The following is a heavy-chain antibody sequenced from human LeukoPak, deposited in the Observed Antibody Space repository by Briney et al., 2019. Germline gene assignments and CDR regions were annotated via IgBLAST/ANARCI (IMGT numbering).Heavy chain of an antibody. CDR2: INQDGSEK. V-gene: IGHV3-7*01. Sequence: GGSLRLSCAASGFTFSSFWMTWVRQAPGKGLEWVANINQDGSEKYYVDSVKGRFTISRDNAKTSVYLQMNSLRAEDTAVYYCARDGGVSGYDLLDYWGQGTLVTVSS. CDR3: ARDGGVSGYDLLDY. D-gene: IGHD5-12*01. J-gene: IGHJ4*02. CDR1: GFTFSSFW.